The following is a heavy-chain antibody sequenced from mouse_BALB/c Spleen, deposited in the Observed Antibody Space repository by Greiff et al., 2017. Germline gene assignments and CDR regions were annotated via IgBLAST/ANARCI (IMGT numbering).Heavy chain of an antibody. D-gene: IGHD1-1*01. CDR3: ARNYYGSSSSFDY. Sequence: VQLQQSGAELVRPGTSVKVSCKASGYAFTNYLIEWVKQRPGQGLEWIGVINPGSGGTNYNEKFKGKATLTADKSSSTAYMQLSSLTSDDSAVYFCARNYYGSSSSFDYWGQGTTLTVSS. V-gene: IGHV1-54*01. CDR2: INPGSGGT. J-gene: IGHJ2*01. CDR1: GYAFTNYL.